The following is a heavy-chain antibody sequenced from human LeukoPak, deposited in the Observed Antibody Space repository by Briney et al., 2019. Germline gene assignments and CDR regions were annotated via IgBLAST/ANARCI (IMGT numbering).Heavy chain of an antibody. CDR3: AGGTESSSWTSRIDY. Sequence: SKTLSLTCTVSGGSISSSSYYWGWIRQPPGKGLEWIGSIYYSGSTYYNPSLKSRVTISVDTSKNQFSLKLSSVTAADTAVYYCAGGTESSSWTSRIDYWGQGTPVTVSS. V-gene: IGHV4-39*01. CDR2: IYYSGST. CDR1: GGSISSSSYY. J-gene: IGHJ4*02. D-gene: IGHD6-13*01.